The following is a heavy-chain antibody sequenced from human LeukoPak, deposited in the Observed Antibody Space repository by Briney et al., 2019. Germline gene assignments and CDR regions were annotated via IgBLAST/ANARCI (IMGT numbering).Heavy chain of an antibody. D-gene: IGHD5-24*01. CDR1: GFTFSSYS. J-gene: IGHJ4*02. V-gene: IGHV3-21*01. Sequence: GGSLRLSCAASGFTFSSYSMNWVRQAPGKGLEWVSSISSSSSYIYYADSVKGRFTISRDNAKNSLYLQMNRLRAEDTAVYYCARDRVEMATITGGFDYWGQGTLVTVSS. CDR2: ISSSSSYI. CDR3: ARDRVEMATITGGFDY.